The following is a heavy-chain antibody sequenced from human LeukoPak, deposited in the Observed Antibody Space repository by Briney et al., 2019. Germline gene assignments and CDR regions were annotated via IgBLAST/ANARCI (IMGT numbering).Heavy chain of an antibody. CDR2: ISAYNGNT. V-gene: IGHV1-18*01. CDR3: ARDHERYCSGGSCYLGY. Sequence: ASVKVSCKASGYTFTSYAMHWVRQAPGQGLEWMGWISAYNGNTNYAQKLQGRVTMTTDTSTSTAYMELRSLRSDDTAVYYCARDHERYCSGGSCYLGYWGQGTLVTVSS. D-gene: IGHD2-15*01. CDR1: GYTFTSYA. J-gene: IGHJ4*02.